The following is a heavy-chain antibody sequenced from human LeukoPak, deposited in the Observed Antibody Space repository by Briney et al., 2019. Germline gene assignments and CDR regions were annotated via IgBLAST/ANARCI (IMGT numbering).Heavy chain of an antibody. CDR1: GGSISSGGYY. CDR2: IYYSGST. D-gene: IGHD2-2*01. CDR3: ARERDIVVVPAADRGAFDT. V-gene: IGHV4-31*03. Sequence: SETLSLTCTVSGGSISSGGYYWSWIRQHPGKGLEWIGYIYYSGSTYYNPSLKSRVTISVDTSKNQFSLKLSSVTAADTAVYYCARERDIVVVPAADRGAFDTWGQGTMVTVSS. J-gene: IGHJ3*02.